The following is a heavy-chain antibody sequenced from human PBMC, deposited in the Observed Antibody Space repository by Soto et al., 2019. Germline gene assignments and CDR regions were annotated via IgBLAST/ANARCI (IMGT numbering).Heavy chain of an antibody. Sequence: SGPTLVNPTQTLTLTCTFSGFSLSTSGVGVGWIRQPPGKALEWLALIYWNDDKRYSPSLKSRLTITKDTSKNQVVPTMTNMDPVDTATYYCAHRRGDIVVVPAATNWFDPWGQGTLVTVS. CDR3: AHRRGDIVVVPAATNWFDP. V-gene: IGHV2-5*01. CDR1: GFSLSTSGVG. CDR2: IYWNDDK. D-gene: IGHD2-2*01. J-gene: IGHJ5*02.